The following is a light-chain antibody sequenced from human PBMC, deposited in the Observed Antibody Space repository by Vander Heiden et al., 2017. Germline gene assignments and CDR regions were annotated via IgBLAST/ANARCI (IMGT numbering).Light chain of an antibody. CDR2: SKN. CDR1: GHKRYY. CDR3: NSRDSSGSHVV. V-gene: IGLV3-19*01. Sequence: SSDLTQHPPVSLASGQRVRTRCQGDGHKRYYASWYQQKQRQAPVLVIYSKNNRTSGIRDRFSGSSSGNTDSVTITGAQAEDEAEYYCNSRDSSGSHVVFGGGTKLTVL. J-gene: IGLJ2*01.